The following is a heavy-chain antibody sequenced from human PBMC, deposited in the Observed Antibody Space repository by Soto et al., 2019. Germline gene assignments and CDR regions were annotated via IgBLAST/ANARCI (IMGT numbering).Heavy chain of an antibody. Sequence: SETLSLTCTVSGGSICSGVYYWSWIRQPPGKGLEWIGYIYHSGSTYYNPSLKSRVTISVDTSKNQFSLKLSSVTAADTAVYYCARERPEGARLDPWGQGTLVTVSS. CDR1: GGSICSGVYY. CDR3: ARERPEGARLDP. V-gene: IGHV4-30-4*01. J-gene: IGHJ5*02. D-gene: IGHD6-6*01. CDR2: IYHSGST.